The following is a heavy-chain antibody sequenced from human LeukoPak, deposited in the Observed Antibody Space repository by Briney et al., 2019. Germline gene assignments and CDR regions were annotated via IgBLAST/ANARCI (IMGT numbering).Heavy chain of an antibody. J-gene: IGHJ4*02. CDR2: IYYSGST. V-gene: IGHV4-59*08. CDR3: ARRAPYSYEWSTLDY. D-gene: IGHD5-18*01. CDR1: GFTFTDYY. Sequence: PGGSLRLSCAASGFTFTDYYMSWIRQPPGKGLEWIGYIYYSGSTNYNPSLKSRVTISVDTSKNQFSLKLSSVTAADTAVYYCARRAPYSYEWSTLDYWGQGTLVTVSS.